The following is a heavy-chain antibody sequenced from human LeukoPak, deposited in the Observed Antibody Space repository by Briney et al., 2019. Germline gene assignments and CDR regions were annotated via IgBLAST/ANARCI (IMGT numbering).Heavy chain of an antibody. V-gene: IGHV4-4*07. CDR3: ARETIVVVPAATSWFAP. CDR2: IYTSGST. J-gene: IGHJ5*02. D-gene: IGHD2-2*01. CDR1: GCSISSYY. Sequence: NTSETLSLTCAASGCSISSYYWSWIRQPAGKGLEWVGVIYTSGSTNYNPSLKSRVTMSVDTSKNQFSLRLSSVTAADTAVYYCARETIVVVPAATSWFAPWGQGTLVTVSS.